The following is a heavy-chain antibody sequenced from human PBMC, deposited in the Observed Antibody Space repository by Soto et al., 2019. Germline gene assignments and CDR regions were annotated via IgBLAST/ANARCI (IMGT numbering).Heavy chain of an antibody. CDR3: ARDSKDDSSGYYAGFDY. J-gene: IGHJ4*02. CDR1: GFTFSSYG. Sequence: QVQLVESGGGVVQPGRSLRLSCAVSGFTFSSYGMNWVRQAPGKGLEWVAAIYYDGSNKYYADSVRGRFTIPRDNFKNTLYPHMNSLRAEDTAVYYCARDSKDDSSGYYAGFDYWGQGTLVTVSS. CDR2: IYYDGSNK. D-gene: IGHD3-22*01. V-gene: IGHV3-33*01.